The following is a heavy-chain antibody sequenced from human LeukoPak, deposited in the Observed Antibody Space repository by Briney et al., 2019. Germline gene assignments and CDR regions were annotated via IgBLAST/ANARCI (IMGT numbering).Heavy chain of an antibody. CDR2: ISWNSGSI. Sequence: GRSLRVSCAASGFTFDDYAMHWVRQAPGKGVEWVSGISWNSGSIGYADSVKGRFTISRDNAKNSLYLQMNSLRAEDTALYYCAKDISPYSSSGVDYWGQGTLVTVSS. CDR1: GFTFDDYA. V-gene: IGHV3-9*01. D-gene: IGHD6-13*01. J-gene: IGHJ4*02. CDR3: AKDISPYSSSGVDY.